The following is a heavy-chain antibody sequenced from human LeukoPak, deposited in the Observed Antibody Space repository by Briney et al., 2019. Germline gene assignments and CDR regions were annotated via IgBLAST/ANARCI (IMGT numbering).Heavy chain of an antibody. CDR3: ARESTAGYNSSWYGFRN. Sequence: GGSLRLSCAASGFTFSGYWMSWVRQAPGKGLEWVANINQDGSEKYYVDSVKGRSTISRDNAKNSLFLQMGSLRVEDTAVYYCARESTAGYNSSWYGFRNWGQGTLVSVSS. J-gene: IGHJ1*01. V-gene: IGHV3-7*01. CDR1: GFTFSGYW. CDR2: INQDGSEK. D-gene: IGHD6-13*01.